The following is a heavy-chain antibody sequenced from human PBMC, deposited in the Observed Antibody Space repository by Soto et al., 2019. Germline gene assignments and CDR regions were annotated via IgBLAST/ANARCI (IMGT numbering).Heavy chain of an antibody. CDR2: IIPIFGTA. CDR3: ARGVFHTETYYYDSSGYYFDY. CDR1: GGTFSSYA. J-gene: IGHJ4*02. Sequence: QVQLVQSGAEVKKPGSSVKVSCKASGGTFSSYAISWVRQAPGQGLEWMGGIIPIFGTANYAQKFQGRVTITADKSMSTAYMELSSLRSEDTAVYYCARGVFHTETYYYDSSGYYFDYWGQGTLVTVSS. D-gene: IGHD3-22*01. V-gene: IGHV1-69*06.